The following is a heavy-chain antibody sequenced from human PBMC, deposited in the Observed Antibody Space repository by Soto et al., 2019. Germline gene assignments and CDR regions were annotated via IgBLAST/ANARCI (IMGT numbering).Heavy chain of an antibody. V-gene: IGHV3-30*18. D-gene: IGHD6-13*01. CDR2: ISYDGSNK. CDR1: GFTFSSYG. J-gene: IGHJ4*02. CDR3: AKIGNSSSEIDD. Sequence: QVQLVESGGGVVQPGRSLRLSCAASGFTFSSYGMHWVRQAPGKGLEWVAVISYDGSNKYYADSVKGRFTISRDNSKNTLYLQMNSLRAEDTAVYYCAKIGNSSSEIDDWGQGTLVTVSS.